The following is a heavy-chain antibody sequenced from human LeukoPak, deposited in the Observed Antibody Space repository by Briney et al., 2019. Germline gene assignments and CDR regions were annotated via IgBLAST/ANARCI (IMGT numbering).Heavy chain of an antibody. CDR2: ISSSSSTI. D-gene: IGHD3-3*01. CDR3: ALRNYDFWSGYFDY. CDR1: GFTFSSYS. J-gene: IGHJ4*02. Sequence: GGSLRLSCAASGFTFSSYSMNWVRQAPGKGLEWVSYISSSSSTIYYADSVKGRFTISRDNAKNSLYLQMNSLRAEDTAVYYCALRNYDFWSGYFDYWGQGTLVTVSS. V-gene: IGHV3-48*04.